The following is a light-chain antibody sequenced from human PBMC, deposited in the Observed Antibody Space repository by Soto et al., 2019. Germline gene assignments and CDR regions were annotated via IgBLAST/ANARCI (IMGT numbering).Light chain of an antibody. Sequence: IQSTQSPSTVSAYVGDSVTITCRASQSITTWLAWYQQRPGKAPKLLIYAASSLQSGVPSRFSGSGSGTDFTLTISSLQPEDFATYYCLQDYNYPQTVGKGTKGEIK. CDR3: LQDYNYPQT. J-gene: IGKJ1*01. V-gene: IGKV1-6*01. CDR1: QSITTW. CDR2: AAS.